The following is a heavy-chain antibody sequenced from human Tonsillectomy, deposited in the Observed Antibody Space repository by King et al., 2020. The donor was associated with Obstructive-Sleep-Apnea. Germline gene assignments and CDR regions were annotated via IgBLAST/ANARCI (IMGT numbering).Heavy chain of an antibody. CDR1: GGSITSHF. Sequence: VQLQESGPGLVKPSETLSLTCTVSGGSITSHFWSWIQQPPGKGLEWIGYIYYSGSTNYNPSLKSRVTISVDTSKNQFSLKMRSVTAADTAVYYCARGGYLDYWGQGTLVTVSS. CDR3: ARGGYLDY. V-gene: IGHV4-59*11. D-gene: IGHD2-15*01. CDR2: IYYSGST. J-gene: IGHJ4*02.